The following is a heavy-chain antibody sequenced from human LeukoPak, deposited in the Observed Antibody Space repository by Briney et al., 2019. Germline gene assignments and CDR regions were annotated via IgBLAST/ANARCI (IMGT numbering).Heavy chain of an antibody. CDR3: AKDRGWSLYYFDY. V-gene: IGHV3-30*02. Sequence: PGGSLRLSCAASGFTFSNYGIHWVRQAPGKGLEWVAFIRYDGSNKYYADSVKGRFAISRDNSKNTLYLQMNSLRAEDTAVYYCAKDRGWSLYYFDYWGQGTLVTVSS. D-gene: IGHD6-19*01. J-gene: IGHJ4*02. CDR1: GFTFSNYG. CDR2: IRYDGSNK.